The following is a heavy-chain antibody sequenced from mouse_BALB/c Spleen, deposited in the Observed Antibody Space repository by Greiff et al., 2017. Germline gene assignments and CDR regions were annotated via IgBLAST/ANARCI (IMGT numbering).Heavy chain of an antibody. D-gene: IGHD2-4*01. V-gene: IGHV5-4*02. CDR2: ISDGGSYT. CDR3: ARAYDYDARSWFAY. J-gene: IGHJ3*01. CDR1: GFTFSDYY. Sequence: EVMLVESGGGLVKPGGSLKLSCAASGFTFSDYYMYWVRQTPEKRLEWVATISDGGSYTYYPDSVKGRFTISRDNAKNNLYLQMSSLKSEDTAMYYCARAYDYDARSWFAYWGQGTLVTVSA.